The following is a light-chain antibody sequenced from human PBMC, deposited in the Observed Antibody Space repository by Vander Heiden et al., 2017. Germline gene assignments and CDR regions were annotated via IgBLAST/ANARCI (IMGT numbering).Light chain of an antibody. V-gene: IGKV4-1*01. Sequence: DIMMSQTRDSRAGSLRGRATINSKSSQIVLYSSNNKNYLVWYQQKPGQPPKLLIYWASTRESGVPDRFSGSASGTDFTLTISSLQAEDVAVYYCQQYYTTPYTFGQGTKLEIK. J-gene: IGKJ2*01. CDR1: QIVLYSSNNKNY. CDR3: QQYYTTPYT. CDR2: WAS.